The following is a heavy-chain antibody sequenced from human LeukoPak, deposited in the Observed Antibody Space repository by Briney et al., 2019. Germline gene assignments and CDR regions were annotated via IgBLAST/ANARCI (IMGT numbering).Heavy chain of an antibody. CDR1: GFTFSNYA. Sequence: GGSLRLSCAASGFTFSNYAMSWVRQAPGKGLEWVSAISNNGVNTYYADSVKGRFTISRDSSKNTLYLQMTSLRHEDTAVYYCGEVQTVNKFDYWGRGTLVTVSS. CDR2: ISNNGVNT. V-gene: IGHV3-23*01. D-gene: IGHD1-1*01. J-gene: IGHJ4*01. CDR3: GEVQTVNKFDY.